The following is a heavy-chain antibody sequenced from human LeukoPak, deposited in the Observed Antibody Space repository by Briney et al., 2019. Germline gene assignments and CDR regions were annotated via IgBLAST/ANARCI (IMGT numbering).Heavy chain of an antibody. CDR1: GFSLSTSAVG. CDR2: IYWDDDK. D-gene: IGHD4-17*01. J-gene: IGHJ4*02. Sequence: GSGPTLVKPTQTLTLTCTFSGFSLSTSAVGVGWIRQPPGKALEWLALIYWDDDKRYSPYLKSRLTITKDTSKNQVVLTMTNMDPVGTATYYCAHFSDGDHTYWGQGTLVTVSS. V-gene: IGHV2-5*02. CDR3: AHFSDGDHTY.